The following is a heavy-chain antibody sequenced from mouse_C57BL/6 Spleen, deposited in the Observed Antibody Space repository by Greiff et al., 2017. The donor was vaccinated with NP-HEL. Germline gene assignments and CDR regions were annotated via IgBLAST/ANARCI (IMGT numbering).Heavy chain of an antibody. CDR2: INPNNGGT. CDR3: ARLSYDYDGDYAMDC. J-gene: IGHJ4*01. Sequence: EVQLQQSGPELVKPGASVKIPCKASGYTFTDYNMDWVKQSHGKSLEWIGDINPNNGGTIYNQKFKGKATLTVDKSSSTAYMELRSLTSEDTAVYYCARLSYDYDGDYAMDCWGQGTSVTVSS. CDR1: GYTFTDYN. V-gene: IGHV1-18*01. D-gene: IGHD2-4*01.